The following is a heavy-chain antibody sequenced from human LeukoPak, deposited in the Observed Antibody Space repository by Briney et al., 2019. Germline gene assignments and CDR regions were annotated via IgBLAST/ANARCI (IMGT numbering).Heavy chain of an antibody. CDR1: GGSFSGYY. Sequence: SETLSLTCAVYGGSFSGYYWSWIRQPPGKGLEWIGEINHSGSTNYNPSPKSRVTISVDTSKNQFSLKLSSVTAADTAVYYCAMPSYYYDSSGYYPHLDYWGQGTLVTVSS. D-gene: IGHD3-22*01. CDR3: AMPSYYYDSSGYYPHLDY. CDR2: INHSGST. V-gene: IGHV4-34*01. J-gene: IGHJ4*02.